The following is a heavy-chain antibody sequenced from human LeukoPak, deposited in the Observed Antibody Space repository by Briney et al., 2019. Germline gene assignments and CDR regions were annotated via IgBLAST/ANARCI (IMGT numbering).Heavy chain of an antibody. V-gene: IGHV3-7*03. CDR2: IKQDGSER. CDR1: GFTFSSYW. D-gene: IGHD6-19*01. J-gene: IGHJ4*02. Sequence: PGGSLRLSCAASGFTFSSYWMTWVRQAPGKGLEWVANIKQDGSERNYVDSVKGRFTISRDNAKNSLYLQMNTLRDEDTAVYYCATGAGCGDWGQGTLVTVSS. CDR3: ATGAGCGD.